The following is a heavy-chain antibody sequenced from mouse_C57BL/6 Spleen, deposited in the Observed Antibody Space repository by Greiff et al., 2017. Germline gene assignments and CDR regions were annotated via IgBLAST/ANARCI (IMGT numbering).Heavy chain of an antibody. Sequence: EVQLQQSGPELVKPGASVKMSCKASGYTFPDYNMHWVKQSHGKSLEWIGYINPNNGGTSYNQKFKGKATLTVNKSSSTAYMELRSLTSEDSSVYYCARNWGHFDYWGQGTTLTVSS. CDR1: GYTFPDYN. CDR3: ARNWGHFDY. V-gene: IGHV1-22*01. D-gene: IGHD4-1*01. J-gene: IGHJ2*01. CDR2: INPNNGGT.